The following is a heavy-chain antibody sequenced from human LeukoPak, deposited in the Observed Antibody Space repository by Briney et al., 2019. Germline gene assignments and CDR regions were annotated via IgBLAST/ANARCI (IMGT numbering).Heavy chain of an antibody. CDR1: GFTFSDYY. CDR2: ISSSGTTI. V-gene: IGHV3-11*04. D-gene: IGHD2-15*01. J-gene: IGHJ3*02. CDR3: VREYCSGGSCSDAFDI. Sequence: GGSLRLSCAASGFTFSDYYMSWIRQAPGKWLEWVSYISSSGTTIYYADSVKGRFTISRDNAKNSLFLQMNSLRAEDTAVYYCVREYCSGGSCSDAFDIWGQGTMVTVSS.